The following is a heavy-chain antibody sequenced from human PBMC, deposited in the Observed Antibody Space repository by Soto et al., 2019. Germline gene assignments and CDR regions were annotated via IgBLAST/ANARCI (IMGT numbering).Heavy chain of an antibody. D-gene: IGHD5-12*01. V-gene: IGHV3-74*01. Sequence: EVQLVESGGTLVQPGGSLRLSCAASGFTFNTYWMHWVRQAPGTGLVWVSRINSDGTRTTYADSMKGRFTISRDNAKNTVYLQMNSLRAEDTAVYYCTTVATNSYNWLDPWGQGTLVTVSS. CDR1: GFTFNTYW. CDR3: TTVATNSYNWLDP. CDR2: INSDGTRT. J-gene: IGHJ5*02.